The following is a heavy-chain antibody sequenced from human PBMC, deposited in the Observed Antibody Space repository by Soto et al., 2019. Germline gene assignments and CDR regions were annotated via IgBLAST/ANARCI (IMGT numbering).Heavy chain of an antibody. CDR3: ARLLTMVGGYGMDV. D-gene: IGHD3-10*01. J-gene: IGHJ6*02. CDR2: VYYSGST. V-gene: IGHV4-59*01. Sequence: QVQLQESGPGLVKPSETLSLTCTVSGGSISTYSWSWIRQPPGKGLEWIGYVYYSGSTNYNPSLKSRVTISVDTSKNQFSLKLSSVTAADTAVYYCARLLTMVGGYGMDVWGQGTTVTVSS. CDR1: GGSISTYS.